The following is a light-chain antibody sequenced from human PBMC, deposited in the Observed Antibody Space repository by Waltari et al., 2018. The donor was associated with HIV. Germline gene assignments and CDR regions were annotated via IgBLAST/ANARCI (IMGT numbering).Light chain of an antibody. J-gene: IGKJ4*01. CDR2: WAS. Sequence: DIVMTQSPDSLAASLGARATVTCTAVRTVSYQRNYLAWYQQKPGQAPKVLIYWASIRAFGVPDRFSGSGSGTDFSLTISRVQADDVAIYYCQQYYTLRSTFGGGTKIEI. V-gene: IGKV4-1*01. CDR3: QQYYTLRST. CDR1: RTVSYQRNY.